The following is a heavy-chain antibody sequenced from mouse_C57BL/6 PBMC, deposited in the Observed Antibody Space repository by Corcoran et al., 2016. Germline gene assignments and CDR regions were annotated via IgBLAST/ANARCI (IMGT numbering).Heavy chain of an antibody. CDR2: IFPGSGST. D-gene: IGHD1-1*01. V-gene: IGHV1-75*01. CDR3: ARVNYGSSYAMDY. Sequence: QVQLQQSGPELVKPGASVKISCKASGYTFPDYYINWVKQRPGQGLEWIGWIFPGSGSTYYNEQFKGKATLTVDKSSSTAYMLLSSLTSEDSAVYFCARVNYGSSYAMDYWGQGTSVTVSS. J-gene: IGHJ4*01. CDR1: GYTFPDYY.